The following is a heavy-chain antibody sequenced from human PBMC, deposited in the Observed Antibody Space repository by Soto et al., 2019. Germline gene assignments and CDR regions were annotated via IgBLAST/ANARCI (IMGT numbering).Heavy chain of an antibody. V-gene: IGHV3-23*01. J-gene: IGHJ4*02. Sequence: GGSLRLSCAASGFTFSSYAMSWVRQAPGKGLEWVSAISGSGGSTYYADSVKGRFTISRDNSKNTLYLQMNSLRAEDTAVYYCAKFGAAAGTTDSHFDDWGQGTRVTVSS. CDR1: GFTFSSYA. D-gene: IGHD6-13*01. CDR2: ISGSGGST. CDR3: AKFGAAAGTTDSHFDD.